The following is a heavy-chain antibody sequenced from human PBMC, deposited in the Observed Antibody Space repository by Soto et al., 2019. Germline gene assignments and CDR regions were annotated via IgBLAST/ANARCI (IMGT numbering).Heavy chain of an antibody. CDR2: IIPIFGTA. J-gene: IGHJ4*02. V-gene: IGHV1-69*13. Sequence: SSVKVSCKASGGTFSSYAISWVRQASGQGIEWMGGIIPIFGTANYAQKFQGRVTITADESTSTAYMELSSLRSEETAVYYCVRAIYVYSYGYGFEYWRQGTLVSVSS. CDR3: VRAIYVYSYGYGFEY. D-gene: IGHD5-18*01. CDR1: GGTFSSYA.